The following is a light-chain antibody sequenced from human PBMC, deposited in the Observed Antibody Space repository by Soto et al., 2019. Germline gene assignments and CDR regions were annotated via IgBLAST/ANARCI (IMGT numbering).Light chain of an antibody. CDR2: KAS. V-gene: IGKV1-5*03. CDR1: QSISSW. CDR3: QQRSNSLT. Sequence: DIQMTQSPSTLSASVGDRVTITCRASQSISSWLAWYQQKPGKAPKLLIYKASSLESGVPSRFSGSGSGTEFTLTISSLEPEDFAVYYCQQRSNSLTFGGGTKVDIK. J-gene: IGKJ4*01.